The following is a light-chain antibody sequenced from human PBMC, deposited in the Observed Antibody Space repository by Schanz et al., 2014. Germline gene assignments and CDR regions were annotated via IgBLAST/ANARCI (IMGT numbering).Light chain of an antibody. CDR1: SSNIGSTT. CDR3: AAWDDSLNGPV. J-gene: IGLJ3*02. Sequence: QSVLTQPPSASGTPGQRVTISCSGSSSNIGSTTVNWYQQLPGTAPKLLIYSSNQRPSGVPDRFSGSKFGTSASLAISGLHSEDEAEYYCAAWDDSLNGPVFGGGTKLTVL. CDR2: SSN. V-gene: IGLV1-44*01.